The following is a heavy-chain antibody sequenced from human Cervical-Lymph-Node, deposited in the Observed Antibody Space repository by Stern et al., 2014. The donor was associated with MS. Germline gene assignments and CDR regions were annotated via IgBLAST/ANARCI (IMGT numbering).Heavy chain of an antibody. CDR1: GGSIRNDGHY. V-gene: IGHV4-31*03. J-gene: IGHJ5*02. CDR2: IYYSGST. Sequence: QLQLQESGPGLVKPSQTLSLTCTVSGGSIRNDGHYWTWIRQPPGKGLEWIGCIYYSGSTYYKSSLKSRVTISVDTSKSQFSLKLNSVTAADTAIYYCARDLGGAGWFDPWGQGTLVTVSS. CDR3: ARDLGGAGWFDP. D-gene: IGHD3-16*01.